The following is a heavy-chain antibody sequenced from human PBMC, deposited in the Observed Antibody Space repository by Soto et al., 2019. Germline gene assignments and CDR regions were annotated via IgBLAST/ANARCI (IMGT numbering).Heavy chain of an antibody. J-gene: IGHJ4*02. Sequence: GPSVKVSCKASGGTFSSYAISWVRQAPGQGLEWMGGIIPIFGTANYAQKFQGRVTITADESTSTAYMELSSLRSEDTAVYYCARVLVMSYYDTLGGGYFDYWGQGTLVTVSS. V-gene: IGHV1-69*13. D-gene: IGHD3-22*01. CDR3: ARVLVMSYYDTLGGGYFDY. CDR1: GGTFSSYA. CDR2: IIPIFGTA.